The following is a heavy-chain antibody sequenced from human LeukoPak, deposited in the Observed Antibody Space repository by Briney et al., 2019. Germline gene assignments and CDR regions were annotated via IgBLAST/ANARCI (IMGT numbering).Heavy chain of an antibody. CDR1: GFTFSSYA. V-gene: IGHV3-30*04. Sequence: PGGSLRLSCAASGFTFSSYAMHWVRQAPGKGLEWVAVISYDGSNKYYADSEKGRFTISRDNSKNTLYLQMNSLRAEDTAVYYCARASGSYSPFDYWGQGTLVTVSS. J-gene: IGHJ4*02. CDR2: ISYDGSNK. CDR3: ARASGSYSPFDY. D-gene: IGHD1-26*01.